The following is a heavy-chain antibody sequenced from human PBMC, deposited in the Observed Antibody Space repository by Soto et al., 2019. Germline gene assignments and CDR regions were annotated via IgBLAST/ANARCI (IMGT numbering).Heavy chain of an antibody. V-gene: IGHV6-1*01. CDR2: TYYRSKWYY. J-gene: IGHJ5*02. D-gene: IGHD6-13*01. CDR3: ARDPPRVSIAAAGTGLKNWFDP. CDR1: GDSVSSNSAA. Sequence: SQTLSLTCAISGDSVSSNSAAWHWIRQSPSRGLEWLGRTYYRSKWYYEYAVSVKSRISINPDTSKNHFSLQLNSVTPEDTAVYYCARDPPRVSIAAAGTGLKNWFDPWGQGTLVTVSS.